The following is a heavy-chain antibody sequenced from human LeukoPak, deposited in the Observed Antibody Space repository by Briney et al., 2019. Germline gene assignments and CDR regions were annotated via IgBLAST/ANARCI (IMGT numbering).Heavy chain of an antibody. V-gene: IGHV6-1*01. Sequence: SQTLSLTCAISGDSVSSNSAAWNWVRQSPSRSLEWLGRTYYRSKWYNDYAVSVKSRITIIPDTSKNQFSLQLNSVSPEDTAVYYCARDRRDYGDPDAFDIWGQGTMVTVSS. D-gene: IGHD4-17*01. CDR1: GDSVSSNSAA. CDR3: ARDRRDYGDPDAFDI. CDR2: TYYRSKWYN. J-gene: IGHJ3*02.